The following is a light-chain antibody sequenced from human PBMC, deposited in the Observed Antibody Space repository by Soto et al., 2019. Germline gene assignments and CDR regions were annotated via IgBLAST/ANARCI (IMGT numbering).Light chain of an antibody. V-gene: IGKV3-11*01. CDR3: KQYGSSPIT. CDR2: DAS. CDR1: RSVSTY. J-gene: IGKJ5*01. Sequence: EIVLPQSPATLSLSPGERSTLSCRASRSVSTYLAWYQQKPGQAPRLLIHDASNRATGIPARFSGSGSGTDFTLTISSLEPEEFAVYYCKQYGSSPITVGQGTRLEIK.